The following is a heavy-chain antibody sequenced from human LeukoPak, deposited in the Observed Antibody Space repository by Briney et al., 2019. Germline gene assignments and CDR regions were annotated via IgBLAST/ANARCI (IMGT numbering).Heavy chain of an antibody. CDR3: ARVSYPLCACPDS. V-gene: IGHV4-30-4*01. D-gene: IGHD3-16*01. CDR2: IYYSGGT. CDR1: GVSISGGDYY. Sequence: PSETLSLTCTVTGVSISGGDYYWSWIRQPPGKGLEWIGYIYYSGGTSYNPSLKSRVTISVDASSNHFSLNLSSVTAADTAVYYCARVSYPLCACPDSWGQGTLVTVSS. J-gene: IGHJ4*02.